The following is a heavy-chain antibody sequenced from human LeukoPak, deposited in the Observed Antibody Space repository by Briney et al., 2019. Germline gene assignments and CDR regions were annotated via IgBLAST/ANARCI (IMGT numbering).Heavy chain of an antibody. D-gene: IGHD6-13*01. V-gene: IGHV5-51*01. Sequence: PGESLKISCKGSGYRFTTYWIGWVRQMPGKGLEWMGIIYPDDSDTRYSPSFQGQVTISADKSISTAYLQWSSLKASDSAMYYCAKPITAETTDAFDIWGQGTMVTVSS. CDR1: GYRFTTYW. J-gene: IGHJ3*02. CDR3: AKPITAETTDAFDI. CDR2: IYPDDSDT.